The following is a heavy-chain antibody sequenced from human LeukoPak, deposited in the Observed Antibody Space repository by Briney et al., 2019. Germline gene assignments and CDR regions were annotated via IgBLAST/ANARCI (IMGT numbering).Heavy chain of an antibody. CDR3: ARALSGDLVDY. D-gene: IGHD7-27*01. V-gene: IGHV1-2*02. CDR2: NNPNSGST. CDR1: GYTFTDYY. J-gene: IGHJ4*02. Sequence: ASVTVSCKASGYTFTDYYMYWVRQAPGQGLEWMGWNNPNSGSTNYAQEFQGRVTMTRDTSISTAYMELSSLRSDDTAVFFCARALSGDLVDYWGQGTLVTVSS.